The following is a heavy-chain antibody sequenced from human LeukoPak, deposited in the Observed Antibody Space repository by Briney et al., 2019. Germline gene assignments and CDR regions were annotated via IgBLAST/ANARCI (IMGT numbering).Heavy chain of an antibody. D-gene: IGHD3-22*01. V-gene: IGHV1-24*01. Sequence: GASVKVSCKVSGHTLSDLSMQWVRQAPGKGLEWMGGFNPEDAETIYAQKFQGRVTVTEDTSTDTVYMELNSLISDDTAVYYCATPVPHDTSGYYYRFDYWGQGTLVTVSS. J-gene: IGHJ4*02. CDR1: GHTLSDLS. CDR3: ATPVPHDTSGYYYRFDY. CDR2: FNPEDAET.